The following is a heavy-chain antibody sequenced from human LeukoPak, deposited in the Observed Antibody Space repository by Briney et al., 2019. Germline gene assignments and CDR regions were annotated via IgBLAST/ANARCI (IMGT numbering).Heavy chain of an antibody. CDR3: AKSDCGSDGCKLLNY. D-gene: IGHD2-21*01. CDR2: ISGSGDAT. J-gene: IGHJ4*02. V-gene: IGHV3-23*01. CDR1: GFTFTNHA. Sequence: GGSPRLSCAASGFTFTNHAMSWVRQAPGKGLEWVSAISGSGDATKYADSVKGQFTISRDNFKNTVSLQMINLRAEDTAVYFCAKSDCGSDGCKLLNYWGQGILVTVSS.